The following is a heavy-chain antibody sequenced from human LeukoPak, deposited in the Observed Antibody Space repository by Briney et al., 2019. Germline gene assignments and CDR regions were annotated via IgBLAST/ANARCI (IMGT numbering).Heavy chain of an antibody. CDR1: GYTFTSYY. CDR2: INPNSGGT. Sequence: ASVKVSCKASGYTFTSYYMHWVRQAPGQGLEWMGWINPNSGGTNYAQKFQGRVTMTRDTSISTAYMELSRVRSDDTAVYYCARAPLLLWFGEFLNWFDPRGQGTLVTVSS. J-gene: IGHJ5*02. CDR3: ARAPLLLWFGEFLNWFDP. D-gene: IGHD3-10*01. V-gene: IGHV1-2*02.